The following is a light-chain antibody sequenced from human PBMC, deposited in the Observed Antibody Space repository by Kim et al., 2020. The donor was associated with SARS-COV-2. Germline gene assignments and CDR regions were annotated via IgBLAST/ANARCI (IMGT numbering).Light chain of an antibody. CDR3: QAWDSNIVV. CDR2: QDT. V-gene: IGLV3-1*01. Sequence: SYELTQPPSVSVSPGQTASITCSGDKLGDKYTCWYQKKPGQSPVLVMFQDTKRPSGIPERFSGSSSGNTATLTITGTQAVDEADYYCQAWDSNIVVFGGGPQLTVL. J-gene: IGLJ2*01. CDR1: KLGDKY.